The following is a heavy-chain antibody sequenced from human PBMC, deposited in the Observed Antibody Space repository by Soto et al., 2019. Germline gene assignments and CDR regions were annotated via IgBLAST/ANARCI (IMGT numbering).Heavy chain of an antibody. V-gene: IGHV4-39*01. D-gene: IGHD6-6*01. CDR3: ARRAAQVDY. Sequence: SETLSLTCTVSGGSISSSSYYWGWIRQPPGKGLEWIGSIYYSGSTYYNPSLKSRVTISVDTSKNQFSLKLSSVTAADTAVYYCARRAAQVDYWGQGTPVTVSS. CDR1: GGSISSSSYY. CDR2: IYYSGST. J-gene: IGHJ4*02.